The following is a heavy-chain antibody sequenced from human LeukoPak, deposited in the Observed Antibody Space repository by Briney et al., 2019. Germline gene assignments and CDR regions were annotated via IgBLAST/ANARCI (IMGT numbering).Heavy chain of an antibody. V-gene: IGHV3-73*01. CDR2: IRSKANSYAT. J-gene: IGHJ4*02. D-gene: IGHD5-18*01. CDR1: GFTFSGSA. CDR3: TTGWDVDTAMAQPFDY. Sequence: GGSLRLSCAASGFTFSGSAMHWVRQASGKGLEWVGRIRSKANSYATAYAASVKGRFTISRDDSKNTAYLQMNSLKTEDTAVYYCTTGWDVDTAMAQPFDYWGQGTLVTVSS.